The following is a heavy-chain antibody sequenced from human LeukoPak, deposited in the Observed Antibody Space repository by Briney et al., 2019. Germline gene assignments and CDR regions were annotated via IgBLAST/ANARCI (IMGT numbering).Heavy chain of an antibody. CDR3: ARAYYGSGSYGYGMDV. D-gene: IGHD3-10*01. CDR2: ISSSSSYI. V-gene: IGHV3-21*01. Sequence: GGSLRLSCAASGFTFSSYSMNWVRQAPGKGLEWVSSISSSSSYIYYADSVKGRFTISRDNAKNSLYLQMNSLRAEDTAVYYCARAYYGSGSYGYGMDVWGQGTTVTVSS. CDR1: GFTFSSYS. J-gene: IGHJ6*02.